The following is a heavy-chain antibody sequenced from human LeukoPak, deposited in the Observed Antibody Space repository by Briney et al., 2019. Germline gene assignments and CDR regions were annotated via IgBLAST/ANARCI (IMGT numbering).Heavy chain of an antibody. J-gene: IGHJ4*02. Sequence: SETLSLTCTVSGGSISSGDYYWSWIRQPPGKGLEWIGYIYYSGSTYYNPSLKSRVTISVDTSKNQFSLKLSSVTAADTAVYYCARVKGKHIVVVTAIGRYFDYWGQGTLVTVSS. D-gene: IGHD2-21*02. CDR1: GGSISSGDYY. CDR2: IYYSGST. V-gene: IGHV4-30-4*08. CDR3: ARVKGKHIVVVTAIGRYFDY.